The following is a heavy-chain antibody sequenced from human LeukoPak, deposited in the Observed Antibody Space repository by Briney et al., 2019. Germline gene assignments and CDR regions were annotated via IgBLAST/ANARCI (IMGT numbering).Heavy chain of an antibody. D-gene: IGHD2-2*01. Sequence: ASVNVSCKASGYTFTSYDINGVRPATGQGREWMGWMNPNSGNTGYAQKLQGRVTMTRNTSISTAYMELSSLRSEDTAVYYCARRGPYCSSTSCYPYNWFDPWGQGTLVTVSS. CDR1: GYTFTSYD. J-gene: IGHJ5*02. CDR3: ARRGPYCSSTSCYPYNWFDP. CDR2: MNPNSGNT. V-gene: IGHV1-8*01.